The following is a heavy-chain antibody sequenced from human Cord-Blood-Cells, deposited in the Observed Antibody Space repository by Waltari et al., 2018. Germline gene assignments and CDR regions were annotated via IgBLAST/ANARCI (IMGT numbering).Heavy chain of an antibody. Sequence: QVQLVQSGAEVKKPGASVKVSCKASGYTFTSYDINWGRQATGQGLEWRGWKNPNSGNPGYAQKFQGRVTITRNTAISTAYMELSSLRSEDTAVYYCARSSVSVAFDIWGQGTMVTVSS. J-gene: IGHJ3*02. V-gene: IGHV1-8*03. CDR3: ARSSVSVAFDI. CDR2: KNPNSGNP. D-gene: IGHD2-8*01. CDR1: GYTFTSYD.